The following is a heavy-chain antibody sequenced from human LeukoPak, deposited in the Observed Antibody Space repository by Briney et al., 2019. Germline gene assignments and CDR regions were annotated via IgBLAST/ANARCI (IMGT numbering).Heavy chain of an antibody. CDR1: GYTFTVYY. D-gene: IGHD6-19*01. V-gene: IGHV1-2*02. Sequence: ASVKLSCKASGYTFTVYYIQWVRHAPGQGLEWMGWVDPNSDGTKYAQTFQGRVTMTSDTSVSTASVELSRLRSDDTDIYYCASVAVAGTFEYYFDYWGQGSLVIVSS. CDR3: ASVAVAGTFEYYFDY. CDR2: VDPNSDGT. J-gene: IGHJ4*02.